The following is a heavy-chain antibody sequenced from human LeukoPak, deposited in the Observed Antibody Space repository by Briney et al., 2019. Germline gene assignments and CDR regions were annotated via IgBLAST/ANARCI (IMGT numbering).Heavy chain of an antibody. D-gene: IGHD6-13*01. J-gene: IGHJ4*02. CDR1: GYSFTSYW. V-gene: IGHV5-10-1*01. Sequence: GEPLRISCRGSGYSFTSYWISWVRQMPGKGLEWMGRIDPSDSYTNYSPSFQGHVTISADKSISTAYLQWSSLKASDTAMYYCARHRSSYSSIWGQGTLVTVSS. CDR3: ARHRSSYSSI. CDR2: IDPSDSYT.